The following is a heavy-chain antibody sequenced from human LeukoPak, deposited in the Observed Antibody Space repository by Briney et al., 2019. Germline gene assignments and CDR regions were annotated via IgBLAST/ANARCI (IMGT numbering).Heavy chain of an antibody. Sequence: SGPTLVNPTQTLTLTCTFSGFSLSTGAVGVGWFRQPPGKALEWLALIYWDDVKRYSPSLRSRLTITKDTSKNQVILTMTNMDPVDTATYYCAHRRDWFDPWGQGTLVTVSS. J-gene: IGHJ5*02. CDR1: GFSLSTGAVG. CDR2: IYWDDVK. CDR3: AHRRDWFDP. V-gene: IGHV2-5*02.